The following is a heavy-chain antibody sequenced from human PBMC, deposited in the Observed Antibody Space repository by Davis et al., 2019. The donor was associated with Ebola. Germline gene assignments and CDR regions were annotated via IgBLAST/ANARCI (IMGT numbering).Heavy chain of an antibody. V-gene: IGHV4-39*07. CDR2: INHSGST. J-gene: IGHJ4*02. CDR1: GGSISSGGYY. D-gene: IGHD4-23*01. Sequence: MPSETLSLTCTVSGGSISSGGYYWSWIRQPPGKGLEWIGEINHSGSTNYNPSLKSRVTISVDTSKNQFSLKLSSVTAADTAVYYCARDLGTVVTPGDYWGQGTLVTVSS. CDR3: ARDLGTVVTPGDY.